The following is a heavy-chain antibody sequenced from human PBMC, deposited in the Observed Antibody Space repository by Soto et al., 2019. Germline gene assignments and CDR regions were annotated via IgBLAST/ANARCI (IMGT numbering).Heavy chain of an antibody. D-gene: IGHD1-20*01. J-gene: IGHJ3*02. CDR1: GYTFTGYY. Sequence: ASVKVSCKASGYTFTGYYMHWVRQAPGQGLEWMGWINPNSGGTNYAQKFQGGVTMTRDTSISPAYMELSRLRSDDTAVYYCARDITGTTTRVNAFDIWGQGTMVTVSS. CDR2: INPNSGGT. V-gene: IGHV1-2*02. CDR3: ARDITGTTTRVNAFDI.